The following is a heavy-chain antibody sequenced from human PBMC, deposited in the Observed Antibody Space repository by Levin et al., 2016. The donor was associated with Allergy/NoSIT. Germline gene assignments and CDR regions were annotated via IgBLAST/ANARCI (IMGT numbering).Heavy chain of an antibody. Sequence: WVRQAPGQGLEWMGIINPSGGSTSYAQKFQGRVTMTRDTSTSTVYMELSSLRSEDTAVYYCARGPDFWSGYYTDYYYHYMDVWGKGTTVTVSS. V-gene: IGHV1-46*03. CDR2: INPSGGST. J-gene: IGHJ6*03. CDR3: ARGPDFWSGYYTDYYYHYMDV. D-gene: IGHD3-3*01.